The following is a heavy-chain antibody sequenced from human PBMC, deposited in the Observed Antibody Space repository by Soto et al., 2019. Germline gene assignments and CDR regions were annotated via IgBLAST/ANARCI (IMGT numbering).Heavy chain of an antibody. Sequence: GGSLRLSCAASGFTFSSYAMHWVRQAPGKGLEWVAVISYDGSNKYYADSVKGRFTISRDNSKNTLYLQMNSLRAEDTAVYYCARDGLEYCGGDCQVAFDIWGQGTMVTVSS. CDR2: ISYDGSNK. D-gene: IGHD2-21*02. CDR3: ARDGLEYCGGDCQVAFDI. V-gene: IGHV3-30-3*01. CDR1: GFTFSSYA. J-gene: IGHJ3*02.